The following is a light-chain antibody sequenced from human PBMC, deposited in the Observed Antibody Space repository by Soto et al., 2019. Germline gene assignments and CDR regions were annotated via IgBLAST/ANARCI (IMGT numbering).Light chain of an antibody. J-gene: IGKJ5*01. CDR3: QQDKNWPPIT. CDR1: QSVSRN. CDR2: GAS. Sequence: EIVMTQSPATLSVSPGERVTLSCRASQSVSRNLAWYQQKPGQPPRLLIFGASTRANGIPARFSGSGSGTEFTLTISSLQSEDFAVYYCQQDKNWPPITFGQGTRLENK. V-gene: IGKV3D-15*01.